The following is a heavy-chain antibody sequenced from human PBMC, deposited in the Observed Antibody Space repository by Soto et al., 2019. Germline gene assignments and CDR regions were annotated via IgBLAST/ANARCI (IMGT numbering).Heavy chain of an antibody. J-gene: IGHJ6*02. CDR2: ISPYNGHT. D-gene: IGHD2-2*01. V-gene: IGHV1-18*01. CDR3: ARDLTIVPATHPRLENYGMDV. Sequence: QVQLVQSAAEVKKTGASVKVSCKASGYSLTSYGISWVRRAPGQGLEWMGWISPYNGHTQFVQRFHGRVSMTTDTSTKTAYMELMNLRADDTAHYYCARDLTIVPATHPRLENYGMDVWGQGTTVIVSS. CDR1: GYSLTSYG.